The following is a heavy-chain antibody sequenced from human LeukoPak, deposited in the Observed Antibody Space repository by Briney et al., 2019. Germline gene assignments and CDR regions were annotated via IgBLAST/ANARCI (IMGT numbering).Heavy chain of an antibody. D-gene: IGHD6-19*01. Sequence: SETLSLTCTVSGGSISSSSYYWGWIRQPPGKGLEWIGSIYYSGSTYYNPSLKSRVTISVDTSKNQFSLKLSSVTAADTAVYYCARDPGAVAGTYYFDYWGQGTLVTVSS. CDR2: IYYSGST. CDR3: ARDPGAVAGTYYFDY. CDR1: GGSISSSSYY. J-gene: IGHJ4*02. V-gene: IGHV4-39*07.